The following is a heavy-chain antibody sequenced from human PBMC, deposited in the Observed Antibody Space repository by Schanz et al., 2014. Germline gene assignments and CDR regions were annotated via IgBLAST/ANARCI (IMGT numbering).Heavy chain of an antibody. D-gene: IGHD1-1*01. CDR1: GFTFSSYW. Sequence: EVQLLESGGGLVEPGGSLRLSCAASGFTFSSYWMHWVRQDPGKGLVWVARINSVGSNTDYADSVTGRFTISRDNSKNTLYLQMNSLRAEDTALYYCARDRRNADIDYWGQGTLVTVSS. J-gene: IGHJ4*02. CDR3: ARDRRNADIDY. V-gene: IGHV3-74*01. CDR2: INSVGSNT.